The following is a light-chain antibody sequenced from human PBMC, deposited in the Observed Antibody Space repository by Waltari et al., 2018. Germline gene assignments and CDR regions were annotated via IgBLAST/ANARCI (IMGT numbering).Light chain of an antibody. CDR3: QQLNSYQWT. CDR1: QGLSNY. J-gene: IGKJ1*01. Sequence: IQLTQSPSSLSASVGDRATLTCRASQGLSNYLAWYQQKPGKAPKLLISAASTWQSGVPSRFSGSGSGTDFTLTISSLQPEDFATYYCQQLNSYQWTFGEGTKVEIK. V-gene: IGKV1-9*01. CDR2: AAS.